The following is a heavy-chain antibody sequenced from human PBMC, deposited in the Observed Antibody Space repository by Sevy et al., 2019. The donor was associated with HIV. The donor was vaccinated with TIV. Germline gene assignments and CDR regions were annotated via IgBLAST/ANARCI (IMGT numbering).Heavy chain of an antibody. Sequence: GGSLRLSCAASEFTFSSHAVSWVRQAPGKGLEWVSAISGNGENTHYADSVRGRFTISRDNFKNTLYLHMSTLRAEDTAVYYCARDGKGIGAFDIWGQGTMVTVSS. CDR3: ARDGKGIGAFDI. J-gene: IGHJ3*02. D-gene: IGHD1-20*01. CDR2: ISGNGENT. CDR1: EFTFSSHA. V-gene: IGHV3-23*01.